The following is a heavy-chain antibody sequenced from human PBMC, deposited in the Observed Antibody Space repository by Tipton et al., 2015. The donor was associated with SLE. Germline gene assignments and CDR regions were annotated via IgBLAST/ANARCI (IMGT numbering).Heavy chain of an antibody. CDR2: INHGGST. V-gene: IGHV4-34*01. J-gene: IGHJ4*02. CDR3: ATERGTGYSSGWYRGPYYFDY. D-gene: IGHD6-19*01. Sequence: TLSLTCAVYGGSFSGYYWSWIRQPPGKGLEWIGEINHGGSTNYNPSLKSRVTISVDTSNNQFSLRLSSVTAADTAVYYCATERGTGYSSGWYRGPYYFDYWGQGTLVTVSS. CDR1: GGSFSGYY.